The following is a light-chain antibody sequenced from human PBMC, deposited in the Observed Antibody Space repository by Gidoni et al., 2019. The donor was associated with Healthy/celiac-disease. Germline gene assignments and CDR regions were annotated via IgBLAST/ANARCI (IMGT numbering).Light chain of an antibody. CDR3: AAWDDSLSGRV. CDR1: SSNIGSNY. V-gene: IGLV1-47*01. Sequence: QSVLTQPPPASGTPGQRVTISCSGSSSNIGSNYVYWYQQHPGTAPKLLIYRNNQRPSGVPDRFSGSKSGTSASLAISGLRSEDEADYYCAAWDDSLSGRVFGGGTKLTVL. CDR2: RNN. J-gene: IGLJ3*02.